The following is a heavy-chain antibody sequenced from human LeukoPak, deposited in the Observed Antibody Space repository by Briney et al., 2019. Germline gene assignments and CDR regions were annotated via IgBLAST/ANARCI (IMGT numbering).Heavy chain of an antibody. CDR3: ARYYYGSGSYYYFDS. J-gene: IGHJ4*02. V-gene: IGHV4-39*01. Sequence: PSETLSLTCTVSGGSISSSSYYWGWIRQPPGKGLEWIGNIYYSGSTYYNPSLKSRVTMSMDTSKNQFSLKLSSVTAADTAVYYCARYYYGSGSYYYFDSWGQGTLVTVSS. CDR2: IYYSGST. D-gene: IGHD3-10*01. CDR1: GGSISSSSYY.